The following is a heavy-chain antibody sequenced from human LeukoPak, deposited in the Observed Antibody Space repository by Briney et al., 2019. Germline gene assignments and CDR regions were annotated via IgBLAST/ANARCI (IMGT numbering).Heavy chain of an antibody. V-gene: IGHV1-18*04. CDR1: GYTFTGYY. J-gene: IGHJ4*02. Sequence: GASVKVSCKASGYTFTGYYMHWVRQAPGQGLEWMGWISAYNGNTNYARKLQGRVTMTTDTSTSTAYMELRSLRSDDTAVYYCARETKAVADRLTSQPPYYFDYWGQGTLVTVSS. CDR2: ISAYNGNT. CDR3: ARETKAVADRLTSQPPYYFDY. D-gene: IGHD6-19*01.